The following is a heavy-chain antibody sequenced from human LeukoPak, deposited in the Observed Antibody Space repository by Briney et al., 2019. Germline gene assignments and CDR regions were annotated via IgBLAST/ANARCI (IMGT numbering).Heavy chain of an antibody. Sequence: SVKVSCKASGGTFSSYAISWVRQAPGQGLEWMGGIIPIFGTANYAQKFQGRVTITADESTSTAYMELSSLRSEDTAVYYCGKSAPSGFDPWGQGTLVTVSS. CDR3: GKSAPSGFDP. V-gene: IGHV1-69*13. CDR2: IIPIFGTA. CDR1: GGTFSSYA. J-gene: IGHJ5*02.